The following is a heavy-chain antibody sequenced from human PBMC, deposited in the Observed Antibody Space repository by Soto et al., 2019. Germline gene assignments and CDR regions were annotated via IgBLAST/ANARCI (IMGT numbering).Heavy chain of an antibody. CDR3: GIVDMITSGGITGPNDAFDS. J-gene: IGHJ3*02. V-gene: IGHV4-30-4*01. CDR2: IYFSETT. Sequence: QVQLQESRPGLVKPSQTLSLTCNVSGGSISSGDYYWSWIRQPPGKALEWLGYIYFSETTSYNPPLNSRVTISADKSKNQFALRMTSVTAADPGVYYCGIVDMITSGGITGPNDAFDSWGQGKLVTVSS. CDR1: GGSISSGDYY. D-gene: IGHD3-16*01.